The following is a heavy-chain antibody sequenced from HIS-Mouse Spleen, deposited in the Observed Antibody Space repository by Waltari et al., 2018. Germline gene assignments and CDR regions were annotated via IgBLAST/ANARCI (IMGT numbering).Heavy chain of an antibody. V-gene: IGHV1-2*02. Sequence: QVQLVQSGAEVKKPGASVQVSCKASGYTFTGYYMHWVRQAPGQGLEWMGWINPNSGGTNYAQKFQGRVTMTRDTSISTAYMELSRLRSDDTAVYYCARAAYCSGGSCHYFDYWGQGTLVTVSS. J-gene: IGHJ4*02. CDR3: ARAAYCSGGSCHYFDY. D-gene: IGHD2-15*01. CDR2: INPNSGGT. CDR1: GYTFTGYY.